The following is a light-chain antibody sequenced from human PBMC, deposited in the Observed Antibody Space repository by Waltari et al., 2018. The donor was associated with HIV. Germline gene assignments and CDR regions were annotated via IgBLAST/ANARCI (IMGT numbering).Light chain of an antibody. J-gene: IGLJ2*01. CDR2: EVS. CDR1: SSDVGSYNL. Sequence: QSALTQPASVSGSPGQSITISCTGTSSDVGSYNLFSWYQQHPGKAPKPMIYEVSKRPSGVSNRFSGSKSGNTASLTISGLQAEDEADYYCCSYAGSSTVLFGGGTKLTVL. CDR3: CSYAGSSTVL. V-gene: IGLV2-23*02.